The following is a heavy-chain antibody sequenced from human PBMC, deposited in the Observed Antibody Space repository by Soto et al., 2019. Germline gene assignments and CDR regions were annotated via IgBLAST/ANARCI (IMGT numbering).Heavy chain of an antibody. CDR1: GFTFSDYY. CDR3: AKEYGRLDY. D-gene: IGHD4-17*01. Sequence: GWSLRPSCAASGFTFSDYYMSWIRQAPGKGLEWVSYISSSSGYTNYADSVKGRFTISRDNVKNSLYLQMNSLRAEDTAVYYCAKEYGRLDYWGQGTLVTAPQ. CDR2: ISSSSGYT. V-gene: IGHV3-11*06. J-gene: IGHJ4*02.